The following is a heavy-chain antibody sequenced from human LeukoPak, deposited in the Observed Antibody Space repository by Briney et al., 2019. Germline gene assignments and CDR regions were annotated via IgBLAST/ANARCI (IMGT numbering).Heavy chain of an antibody. J-gene: IGHJ4*02. CDR2: IYSGGST. CDR1: GFTVSSNY. CDR3: AKGVRGVTIGY. Sequence: GGSLRLSCAASGFTVSSNYMSWVRQAPGKGLEWVSVIYSGGSTYYADSVKGRFTISRDNSKNTLYLQMNSLGAEDTAVYYCAKGVRGVTIGYWGQGTLVTVSS. V-gene: IGHV3-53*01. D-gene: IGHD3-10*01.